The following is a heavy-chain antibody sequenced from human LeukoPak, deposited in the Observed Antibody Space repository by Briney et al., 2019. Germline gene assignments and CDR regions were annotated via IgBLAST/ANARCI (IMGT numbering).Heavy chain of an antibody. CDR1: GYTFTSYA. V-gene: IGHV7-4-1*02. CDR3: ARNGYNSNWYFYYYYMDV. CDR2: INTNTGNP. J-gene: IGHJ6*03. Sequence: GASVKVSCKASGYTFTSYAMNWVRQAPGQGLEWMGWINTNTGNPTYAQGFTGRFVFSLDTSVSTAYLQISSLKAEDTAVYYCARNGYNSNWYFYYYYMDVWGKGTTVTVSS. D-gene: IGHD6-13*01.